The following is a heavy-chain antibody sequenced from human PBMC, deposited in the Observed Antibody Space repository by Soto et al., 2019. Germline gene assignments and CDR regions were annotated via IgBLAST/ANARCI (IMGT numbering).Heavy chain of an antibody. D-gene: IGHD2-2*01. Sequence: GASVKVSYKASGGTFSSYAISWVRQAPGPGLDWMGGIIPIFGTANYAQKFQGRVTITADESTSTAYMELSSLRSEDTAVYYCARDGRRCSSTSCPKRNWFDPWGQGTLVTVSS. V-gene: IGHV1-69*13. J-gene: IGHJ5*02. CDR2: IIPIFGTA. CDR3: ARDGRRCSSTSCPKRNWFDP. CDR1: GGTFSSYA.